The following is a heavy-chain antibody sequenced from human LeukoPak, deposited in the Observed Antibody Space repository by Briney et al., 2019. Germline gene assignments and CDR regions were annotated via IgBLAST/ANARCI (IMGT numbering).Heavy chain of an antibody. V-gene: IGHV4-59*11. CDR1: GGSISSHY. CDR3: ARGPTSSSYWVPGGYFDY. J-gene: IGHJ4*02. CDR2: IYYSGST. Sequence: SETLSLTCTVSGGSISSHYWSWIRQPPGKGLEWIGYIYYSGSTNYNPSLKSRVTISVDTSKNQFSLKLSSVTAADTAVYYCARGPTSSSYWVPGGYFDYWGQGTLVTVSS. D-gene: IGHD6-6*01.